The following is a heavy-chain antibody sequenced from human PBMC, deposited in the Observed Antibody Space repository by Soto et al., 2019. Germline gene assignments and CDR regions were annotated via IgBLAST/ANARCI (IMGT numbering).Heavy chain of an antibody. CDR3: ARRIVSTETCDY. J-gene: IGHJ4*02. V-gene: IGHV4-59*08. D-gene: IGHD5-12*01. CDR2: VYYTGIA. Sequence: QVQLQESGPGLVKPSETLSLTCTVSGGSLTSYYWSWIRQPPGKGLEWIGFVYYTGIARYNPSLTRRVTIAVDTSKNPFSLKLTSVTAADTAIYYCARRIVSTETCDYWGQGTLVTVSS. CDR1: GGSLTSYY.